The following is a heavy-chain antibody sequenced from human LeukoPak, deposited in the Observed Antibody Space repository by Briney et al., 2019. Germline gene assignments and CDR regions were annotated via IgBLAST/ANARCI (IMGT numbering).Heavy chain of an antibody. CDR1: GVSGISNGYN. J-gene: IGHJ4*02. D-gene: IGHD3-9*01. V-gene: IGHV4-31*03. CDR3: AGGKYDILTGYFRFDH. Sequence: PQTPFITSSVSGVSGISNGYNCNLLRQHPKGRLWTIGLFHSGATTSYNPSLKSRITILKDATHNHFYLKVNSVTPSDTAVYFYAGGKYDILTGYFRFDHWGQGTQVTVSS. CDR2: FHSGATT.